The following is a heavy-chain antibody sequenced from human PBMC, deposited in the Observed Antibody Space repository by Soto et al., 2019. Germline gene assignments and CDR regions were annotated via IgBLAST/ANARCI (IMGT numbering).Heavy chain of an antibody. V-gene: IGHV4-61*01. J-gene: IGHJ4*02. Sequence: ETLSLTCAVSGGSVSGSYSWSWIRQPPGKGLEWIGYVYHTGRTSYNPSLKSRVSISMDTSKNQFSLNLDSVTAADTAVYFCARDFAYFDSWGQGTLVTVSS. D-gene: IGHD3-3*01. CDR1: GGSVSGSYS. CDR2: VYHTGRT. CDR3: ARDFAYFDS.